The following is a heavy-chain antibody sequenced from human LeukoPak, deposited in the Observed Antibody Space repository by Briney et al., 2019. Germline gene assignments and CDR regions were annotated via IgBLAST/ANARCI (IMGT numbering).Heavy chain of an antibody. J-gene: IGHJ4*02. D-gene: IGHD2-8*02. CDR1: GYMFVNSV. Sequence: ASVIISCKAYGYMFVNSVIHWIRQTPDHGLEWVGLVNPMSGSTSYSERLKGRLAVTRDTSTTTVTMELSSLTSDDTAVYYCARVSCSGARCKPLDYWGQGTLVFVSS. V-gene: IGHV1-46*04. CDR3: ARVSCSGARCKPLDY. CDR2: VNPMSGST.